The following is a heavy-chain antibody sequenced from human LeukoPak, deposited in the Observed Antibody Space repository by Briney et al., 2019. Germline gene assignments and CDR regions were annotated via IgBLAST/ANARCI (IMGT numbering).Heavy chain of an antibody. Sequence: GGSLRLSCAASGFTFSSYGMSWVRQAPGKGLKWVSAIGGRDGSTYYADSVKGRFTISRDNSKNTLYVQMNSLRAEDTAVYYCAKGHYYGSGSLDYWGQGTLVIVSS. CDR1: GFTFSSYG. D-gene: IGHD3-10*01. V-gene: IGHV3-23*01. CDR2: IGGRDGST. J-gene: IGHJ4*02. CDR3: AKGHYYGSGSLDY.